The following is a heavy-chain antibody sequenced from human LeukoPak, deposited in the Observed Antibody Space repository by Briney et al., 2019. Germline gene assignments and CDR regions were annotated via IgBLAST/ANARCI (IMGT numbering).Heavy chain of an antibody. CDR1: GGSIGTYY. Sequence: SETLSLTCTVSGGSIGTYYWSWIRQPPGKGLEWIGYIYYSGSTKYNPSLKSRVTISVDTSKNQFSLKLSSVTAADTAVYYCAREFKGIAVAGTGGFDYWGQGTLVTVSS. J-gene: IGHJ4*02. CDR2: IYYSGST. CDR3: AREFKGIAVAGTGGFDY. V-gene: IGHV4-59*12. D-gene: IGHD6-19*01.